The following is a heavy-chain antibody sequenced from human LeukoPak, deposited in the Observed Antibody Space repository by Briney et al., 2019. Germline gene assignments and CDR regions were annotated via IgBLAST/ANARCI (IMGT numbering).Heavy chain of an antibody. V-gene: IGHV3-30*03. CDR3: AREESGYYDSSGYSSYYYGMDV. D-gene: IGHD3-22*01. Sequence: GGSLRLSCAASGFTFSSYGMHWVRQAPGKGLEWVAVISYDGSNKYYADSVKGRFTISRDNSKNTLYLQMNSLRAEDTAVYYCAREESGYYDSSGYSSYYYGMDVWGQGTTVTVSS. J-gene: IGHJ6*02. CDR2: ISYDGSNK. CDR1: GFTFSSYG.